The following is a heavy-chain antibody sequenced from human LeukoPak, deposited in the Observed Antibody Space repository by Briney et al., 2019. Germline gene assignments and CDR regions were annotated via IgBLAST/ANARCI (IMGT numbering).Heavy chain of an antibody. V-gene: IGHV3-30*18. CDR3: AKEFNRGLPDY. Sequence: GGSLRLSCAASGFTFSTYGMRWGRQAPGKGLEWVAVISYDGSNEYYADSVKGRFTISRDNSKNTLYLQMSSLRAEDTAVYYCAKEFNRGLPDYWGQGTLVTVPS. D-gene: IGHD2-21*01. CDR1: GFTFSTYG. CDR2: ISYDGSNE. J-gene: IGHJ4*02.